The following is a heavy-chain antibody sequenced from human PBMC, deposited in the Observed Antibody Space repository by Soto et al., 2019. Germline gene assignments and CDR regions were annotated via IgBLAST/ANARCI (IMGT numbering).Heavy chain of an antibody. CDR1: GYTFTSYG. Sequence: QVQLVQSGAEVKKPGASVKVSCKASGYTFTSYGISWVRQAPGQGLEWMGWISAYNGNTNYAQKLQGRVTMTTDTSTSTAYMELRSLRSDDTAVHYCARVAFFGSGSLYYYYYMDVWGKGTTVTVSS. J-gene: IGHJ6*03. CDR2: ISAYNGNT. CDR3: ARVAFFGSGSLYYYYYMDV. V-gene: IGHV1-18*01. D-gene: IGHD3-10*01.